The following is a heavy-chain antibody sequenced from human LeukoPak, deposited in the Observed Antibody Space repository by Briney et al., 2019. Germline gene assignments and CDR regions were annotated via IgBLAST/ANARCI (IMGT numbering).Heavy chain of an antibody. CDR3: ARGFCSGGSCNLDY. Sequence: ASVKVSCKASVYTFNSYYMHWLRQAPGQPLEWLGIINPSGGSTSYAQKLQGRVTMTRDTSTSTVYMELSSLRSEDTVVYYCARGFCSGGSCNLDYWGEGTVVTVSS. CDR1: VYTFNSYY. D-gene: IGHD2-15*01. J-gene: IGHJ4*02. CDR2: INPSGGST. V-gene: IGHV1-46*02.